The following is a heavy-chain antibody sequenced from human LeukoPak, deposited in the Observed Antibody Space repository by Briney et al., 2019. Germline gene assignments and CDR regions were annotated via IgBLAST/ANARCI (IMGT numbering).Heavy chain of an antibody. CDR3: ARKQYCTNGVCYGYYFDY. CDR2: IYYSGST. V-gene: IGHV4-39*01. Sequence: SETLSLTCTVSGGSISSISYYWGWIRQPPGKGLEGIGSIYYSGSTYYNPSLKSRVTISVDTSKNQFSLKLSSVTAADTAVYYCARKQYCTNGVCYGYYFDYWGQGTLVTVSS. J-gene: IGHJ4*02. CDR1: GGSISSISYY. D-gene: IGHD2-8*01.